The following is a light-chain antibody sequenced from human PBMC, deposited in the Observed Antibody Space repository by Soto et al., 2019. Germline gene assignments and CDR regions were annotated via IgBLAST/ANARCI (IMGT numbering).Light chain of an antibody. Sequence: QPVLTQSSSASASLGSSVKLTCTLSSGHSSYIIAWHQQQPGKAPRYLMKLEGSGSYNKGSGVPDRFSGSSSGADRYLTISNLQLEDEADYYCETWDSNSWVFGGGTKLTVL. CDR2: LEGSGSY. CDR1: SGHSSYI. V-gene: IGLV4-60*02. J-gene: IGLJ3*02. CDR3: ETWDSNSWV.